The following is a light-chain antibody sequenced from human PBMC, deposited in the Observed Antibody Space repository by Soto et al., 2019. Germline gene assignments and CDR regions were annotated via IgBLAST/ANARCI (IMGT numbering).Light chain of an antibody. Sequence: QSALTQPASVSGSPGQSITISCTGTSSDIGGYNFVSWYQQHPGKAPKLIIFEVSNRPSGVSHRFSGSKSANTASLTISGLQTVDEADYYCSSYSRSGLYVFGTGTKLTVL. CDR3: SSYSRSGLYV. J-gene: IGLJ1*01. CDR2: EVS. CDR1: SSDIGGYNF. V-gene: IGLV2-14*01.